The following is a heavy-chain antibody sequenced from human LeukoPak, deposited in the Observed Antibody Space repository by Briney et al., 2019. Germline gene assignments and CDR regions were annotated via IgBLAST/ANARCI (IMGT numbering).Heavy chain of an antibody. J-gene: IGHJ5*02. CDR3: ARLDGYCSGGSCYSVSFVDP. CDR2: IYYSGST. CDR1: GGSISSSNYY. D-gene: IGHD2-15*01. V-gene: IGHV4-39*01. Sequence: KPSETLSLTCTVSGGSISSSNYYWGWIRQPPGKGLEWIGSIYYSGSTYYNPSLKSRVTISVDTSKNQFPLKLSSVTAADTAVYYCARLDGYCSGGSCYSVSFVDPWGQGTLVTVSS.